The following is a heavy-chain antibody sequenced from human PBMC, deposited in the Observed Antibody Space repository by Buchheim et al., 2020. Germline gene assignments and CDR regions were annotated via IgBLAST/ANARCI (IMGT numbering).Heavy chain of an antibody. Sequence: QVQLVQSGAEVKKPGASVKVSCKTSGNTFTSYFFHWVRQAPGQGLEWMGMINPSDGNTNLAQNFRGRVTMTRDTSPSPVYMELSSLRSDDTAIYYCSREPPGATRGFDYWGQGTL. CDR1: GNTFTSYF. CDR2: INPSDGNT. J-gene: IGHJ4*02. V-gene: IGHV1-46*03. CDR3: SREPPGATRGFDY. D-gene: IGHD2-2*01.